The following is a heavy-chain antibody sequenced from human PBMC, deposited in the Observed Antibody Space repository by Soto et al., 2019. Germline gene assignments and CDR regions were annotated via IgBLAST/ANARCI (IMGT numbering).Heavy chain of an antibody. CDR3: AKGVWGYYYDSSGRPLDY. D-gene: IGHD3-22*01. CDR2: INGNSGSI. CDR1: EFTFDNYA. Sequence: EVQLVESGGGLVQPGRSLRLSCVGSEFTFDNYAMHWVRQVQGKGLEWVSGINGNSGSISYADSVRGRFTISRDNAKNSVYLQMHSLRPEDTALYYCAKGVWGYYYDSSGRPLDYWGQGTLVTVSS. J-gene: IGHJ4*02. V-gene: IGHV3-9*01.